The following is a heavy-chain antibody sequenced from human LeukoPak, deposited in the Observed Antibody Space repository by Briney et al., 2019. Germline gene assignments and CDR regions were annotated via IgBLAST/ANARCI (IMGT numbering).Heavy chain of an antibody. CDR2: IIPIFGTA. Sequence: SVKVSFKASGGTFSSYAIRWVRQAPGQGLEWMGGIIPIFGTANYAQKFQGRVTITADESTSTAYMELSSLRSEDTAVYYCARTIVVVTATLEESYNGMDVWGQGTTVTVSS. J-gene: IGHJ6*02. V-gene: IGHV1-69*01. D-gene: IGHD2-21*02. CDR1: GGTFSSYA. CDR3: ARTIVVVTATLEESYNGMDV.